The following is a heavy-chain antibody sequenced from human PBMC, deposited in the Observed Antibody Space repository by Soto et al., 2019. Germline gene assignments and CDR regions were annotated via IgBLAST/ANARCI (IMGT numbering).Heavy chain of an antibody. V-gene: IGHV3-23*01. CDR3: AKAPPTKYFDY. D-gene: IGHD2-8*01. Sequence: GGSLRLSCAASGFTFSSYAMSWVRQAPGKGLEWVSVISASGNTIFYADSVKGRFTISRDSSKNTLYLQMNSLRAEDTAVYYCAKAPPTKYFDYWGQGTLVTVSS. CDR2: ISASGNTI. CDR1: GFTFSSYA. J-gene: IGHJ4*02.